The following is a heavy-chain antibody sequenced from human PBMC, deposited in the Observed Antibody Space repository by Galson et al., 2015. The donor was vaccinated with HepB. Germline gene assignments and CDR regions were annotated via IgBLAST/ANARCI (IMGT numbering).Heavy chain of an antibody. D-gene: IGHD1-26*01. CDR2: THYRSKWQK. CDR1: GDSVSANTAV. Sequence: CAISGDSVSANTAVWNWIRQSPSRGLEWLGRTHYRSKWQKDYAVSMKSRITISTDTSRNQVSLQLNSMSPEDTAVYYCARGSLMGATTDSSNFDYWGQGTLVTVSS. J-gene: IGHJ4*02. CDR3: ARGSLMGATTDSSNFDY. V-gene: IGHV6-1*01.